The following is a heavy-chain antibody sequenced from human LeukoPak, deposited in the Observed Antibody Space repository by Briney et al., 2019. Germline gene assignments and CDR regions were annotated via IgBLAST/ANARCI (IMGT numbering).Heavy chain of an antibody. CDR1: GFTVSSNS. CDR2: IYSGGGT. V-gene: IGHV3-53*01. Sequence: GGSLRLSCAASGFTVSSNSMSWVRQAPGKGLEWVSLIYSGGGTYYADSVKGRFTISRDNAKNSLYLQMNSLRAEDTAVYYCASSPGITIPIWGQGTMVTVSS. D-gene: IGHD3-3*01. J-gene: IGHJ3*02. CDR3: ASSPGITIPI.